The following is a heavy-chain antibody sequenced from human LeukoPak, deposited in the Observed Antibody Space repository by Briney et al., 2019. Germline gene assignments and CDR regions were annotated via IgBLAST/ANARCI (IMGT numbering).Heavy chain of an antibody. CDR2: ISYDGSNK. CDR1: GFTFSSYG. V-gene: IGHV3-30*03. CDR3: ARSYSYGGIHY. Sequence: GGSLRLSCAASGFTFSSYGMHWVRQAPGNGLEWVAVISYDGSNKYYADSVKGRFTISRDNSKNTLYLQMNSMRAEDTAVYYCARSYSYGGIHYWSQGTLVTVSS. D-gene: IGHD5-18*01. J-gene: IGHJ4*02.